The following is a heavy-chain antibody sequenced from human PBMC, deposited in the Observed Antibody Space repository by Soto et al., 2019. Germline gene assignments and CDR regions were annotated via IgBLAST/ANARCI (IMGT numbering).Heavy chain of an antibody. V-gene: IGHV3-23*01. CDR3: AHSNTLDFFDP. D-gene: IGHD2-2*01. CDR1: GFSFSDYA. Sequence: GGSLRLSCAASGFSFSDYALSWVRQAPGKGLEWVSVISGSGGSTHYADSVRGRFTVSRDNSKNSLSLRMNSLRDEDTAVYFCAHSNTLDFFDPWGQGTLVTVSS. J-gene: IGHJ5*02. CDR2: ISGSGGST.